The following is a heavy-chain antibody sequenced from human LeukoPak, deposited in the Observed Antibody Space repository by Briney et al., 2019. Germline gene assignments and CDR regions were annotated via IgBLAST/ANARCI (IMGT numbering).Heavy chain of an antibody. D-gene: IGHD6-19*01. CDR3: ARAGGRRGWYLHRRTHANFDY. J-gene: IGHJ4*02. Sequence: SETLSLTCTVSGGSISSNTYYWGWIRQPPGKGLEWIGEIYHSGSTNYNPSLKSRVTISVDTSKNQFSLKLSSVTAADTAVYYCARAGGRRGWYLHRRTHANFDYWGQGTLVTVSS. CDR2: IYHSGST. CDR1: GGSISSNTYY. V-gene: IGHV4-39*07.